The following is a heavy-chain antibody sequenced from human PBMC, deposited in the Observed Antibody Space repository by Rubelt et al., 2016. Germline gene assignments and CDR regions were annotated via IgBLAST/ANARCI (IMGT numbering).Heavy chain of an antibody. CDR3: ASILDPDY. CDR1: GFTFSSYG. J-gene: IGHJ4*02. V-gene: IGHV3-30*03. D-gene: IGHD1-1*01. Sequence: QVQLVESGGGVVQPGRSLRLSCAASGFTFSSYGMHWVRQAPGKGLEWVAVISYDGSNKYYADSVKGGFTISRENSKNRPYLQMNSLRAGDTAVYYCASILDPDYWGQGTLVTVSS. CDR2: ISYDGSNK.